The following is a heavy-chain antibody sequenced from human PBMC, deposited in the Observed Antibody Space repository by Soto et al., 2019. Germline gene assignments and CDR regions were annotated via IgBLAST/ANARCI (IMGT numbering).Heavy chain of an antibody. Sequence: QLQLQESGPGLVKPSETLSLTCTVSGGSISSSSYYWGWIRQPPGKGLEWIGSIYYSGSTYYNPSLKSRVTISVDTSKNQFSLKLSSVTAADTAVYYCARRLDIVGATGGRSFDYWGQGTLVTVSS. CDR2: IYYSGST. V-gene: IGHV4-39*01. J-gene: IGHJ4*02. D-gene: IGHD1-26*01. CDR3: ARRLDIVGATGGRSFDY. CDR1: GGSISSSSYY.